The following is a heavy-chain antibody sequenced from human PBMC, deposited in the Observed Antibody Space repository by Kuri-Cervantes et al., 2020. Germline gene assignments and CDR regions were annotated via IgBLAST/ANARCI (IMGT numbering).Heavy chain of an antibody. J-gene: IGHJ4*02. CDR1: GYTLTELS. CDR3: ATSVVGDRDYYDSSGILDY. CDR2: CDPEDGET. Sequence: ASVKVSCKVSGYTLTELSMHWVRQAPGKGLEWMGGCDPEDGETIYAQKFQGRVNMTDDTSTDTAYMELSSLRSDDTAVYYCATSVVGDRDYYDSSGILDYWGQGTMVTVSS. D-gene: IGHD3-22*01. V-gene: IGHV1-24*01.